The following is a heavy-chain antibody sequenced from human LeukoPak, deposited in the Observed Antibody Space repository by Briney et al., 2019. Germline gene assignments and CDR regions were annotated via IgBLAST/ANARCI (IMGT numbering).Heavy chain of an antibody. CDR2: IYYSGST. J-gene: IGHJ3*02. Sequence: SETLSLTCTVSGGSISSGGYYWSWIRQHPGKGLEWIGYIYYSGSTYYNPSLKSRVTISVDTSKNQFSLKLSSVTAADTAVYYCAGGGITGAFDIWGQGTMVTVSS. CDR3: AGGGITGAFDI. CDR1: GGSISSGGYY. D-gene: IGHD1-20*01. V-gene: IGHV4-31*03.